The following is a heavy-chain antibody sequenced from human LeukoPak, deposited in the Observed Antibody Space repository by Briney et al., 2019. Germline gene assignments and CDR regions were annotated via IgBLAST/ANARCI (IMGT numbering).Heavy chain of an antibody. CDR3: AKISPIAGGAFDI. Sequence: GGSLRLSCAASGFTFDDYAMHWVRQAPGKGLEWVSGISWNSGSIGYADSVKGRFTISRDNAKNSLYLQMNSLRAEDTALYYCAKISPIAGGAFDIRGQGTMVTVSS. CDR1: GFTFDDYA. D-gene: IGHD2-15*01. J-gene: IGHJ3*02. CDR2: ISWNSGSI. V-gene: IGHV3-9*01.